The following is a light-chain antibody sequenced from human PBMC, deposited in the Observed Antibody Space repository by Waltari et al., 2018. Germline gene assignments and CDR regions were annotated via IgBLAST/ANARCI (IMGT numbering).Light chain of an antibody. CDR1: SNNVGYQG. CDR3: SAWDSSLSAWV. Sequence: QAGLTQPPSMSKDLRQTATLTCTGNSNNVGYQGAAWLQQHQGHPPKLLSYRNNDRPSGISERFAASRSGNTASLPITGLQPEDEADYYCSAWDSSLSAWVFGGGTKLTVL. CDR2: RNN. V-gene: IGLV10-54*01. J-gene: IGLJ3*02.